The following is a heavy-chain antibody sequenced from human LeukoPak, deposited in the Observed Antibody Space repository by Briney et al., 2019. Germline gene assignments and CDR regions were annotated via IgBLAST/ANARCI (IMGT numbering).Heavy chain of an antibody. CDR1: GGTFSSYA. J-gene: IGHJ4*02. V-gene: IGHV1-69*13. Sequence: SVKVSFKASGGTFSSYATSWVRQAPGQGLEWMGGIIPIFGTANYAQKFQGRVTITADESTSTAYMELSSLRSEDTAVYYCSRGSEVFLDYWGQGTLVTVSS. CDR2: IIPIFGTA. CDR3: SRGSEVFLDY.